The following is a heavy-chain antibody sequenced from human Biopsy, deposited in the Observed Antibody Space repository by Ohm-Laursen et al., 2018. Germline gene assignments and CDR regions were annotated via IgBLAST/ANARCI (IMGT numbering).Heavy chain of an antibody. J-gene: IGHJ6*02. V-gene: IGHV2-5*01. Sequence: TQTLTLTCSFSGLSLYNTGVGVGWIRQPPGKVLEWLALFYWHGTERYSPFLQSRLTITEDTFKNQEVLKMTNSGPEYTATYYCVHRQGVGFGGFRHNYDGLDVWGRGTTVTVSS. CDR1: GLSLYNTGVG. CDR2: FYWHGTE. D-gene: IGHD3-10*01. CDR3: VHRQGVGFGGFRHNYDGLDV.